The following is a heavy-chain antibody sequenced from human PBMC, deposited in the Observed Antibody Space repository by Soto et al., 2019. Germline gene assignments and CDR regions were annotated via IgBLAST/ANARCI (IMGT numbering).Heavy chain of an antibody. Sequence: GGSLRFSCASSVFIFSSYAMSWVRQAPGKGLELVSAISSSGGSTYYADCVKGRFTISRDNSKNTLYLQMNSLRAEDTAVYYCPKNGAVTTSSFRLDYWGQGTMVTVSS. CDR1: VFIFSSYA. CDR3: PKNGAVTTSSFRLDY. D-gene: IGHD4-4*01. V-gene: IGHV3-23*01. J-gene: IGHJ4*02. CDR2: ISSSGGST.